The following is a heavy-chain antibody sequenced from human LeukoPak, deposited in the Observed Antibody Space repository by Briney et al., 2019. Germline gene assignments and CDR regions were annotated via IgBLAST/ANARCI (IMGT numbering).Heavy chain of an antibody. CDR1: GFTFRTYG. CDR3: AKGYSGNYFDC. V-gene: IGHV3-30*18. Sequence: GGSLRLSCAASGFTFRTYGMHWVRQAPGKGLEWVAVISNDGSNQYYTDSVQGRFTLSRDNSKNTVYLQMNSLRAEDTAVYYCAKGYSGNYFDCWGQGTLLTVSS. J-gene: IGHJ4*02. D-gene: IGHD4-23*01. CDR2: ISNDGSNQ.